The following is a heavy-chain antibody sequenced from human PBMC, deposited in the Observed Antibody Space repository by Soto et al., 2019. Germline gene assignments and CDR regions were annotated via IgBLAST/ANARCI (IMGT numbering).Heavy chain of an antibody. CDR2: IYYSGST. J-gene: IGHJ5*02. CDR3: ARGLGLRALFDP. CDR1: GVVKGCRSC. Sequence: GVVKGCRSCWSRIRQPQGKGLEWIGYIYYSGSTNYNPSLKSRVTISVDTSKNQFSLKLSSVTAADTAVYYGARGLGLRALFDPLRQGSLVT. V-gene: IGHV4-61*01. D-gene: IGHD3-3*01.